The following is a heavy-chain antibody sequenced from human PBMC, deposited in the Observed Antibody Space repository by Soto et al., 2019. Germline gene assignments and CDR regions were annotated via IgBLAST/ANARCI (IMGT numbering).Heavy chain of an antibody. CDR2: ISTYNGNT. V-gene: IGHV1-18*01. D-gene: IGHD5-12*01. Sequence: ASVKVSCKASGYTFTTSGITWVRQAPGQGLEWMGWISTYNGNTNYAQRLQGRVTLTTDAFTSTAYMEMRSLRSDDTAVYYCARGYSYGSRYYFDYWGQGTLVTVSS. CDR1: GYTFTTSG. J-gene: IGHJ4*02. CDR3: ARGYSYGSRYYFDY.